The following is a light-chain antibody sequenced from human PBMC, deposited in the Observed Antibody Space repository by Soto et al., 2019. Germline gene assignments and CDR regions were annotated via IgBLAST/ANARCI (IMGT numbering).Light chain of an antibody. V-gene: IGLV2-14*01. Sequence: QSVLTQPASVSGSAGQSSTISCSGTSSDVGGYNYASWYQQHPGKAPKLMIYDVSNRPSGFSNRFSGSKSDNTASLTISGLQPEDEADYYCSSYTSSRTLVFGGGTKLTVL. CDR2: DVS. CDR1: SSDVGGYNY. J-gene: IGLJ2*01. CDR3: SSYTSSRTLV.